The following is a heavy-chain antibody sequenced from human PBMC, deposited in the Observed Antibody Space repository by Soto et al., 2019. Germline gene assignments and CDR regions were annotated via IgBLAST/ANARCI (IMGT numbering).Heavy chain of an antibody. CDR1: GFTFSSYG. CDR3: AKDLGYCSGGSCYSFDHAFDI. Sequence: GGSLRLSCAASGFTFSSYGMHWVRQAPGKGLEWAAVISYDGSNKYYADSVKGRFTISRDNSKNTLYLQMNSLRAEDTAVYYCAKDLGYCSGGSCYSFDHAFDIWGQGTMVTVSS. D-gene: IGHD2-15*01. CDR2: ISYDGSNK. V-gene: IGHV3-30*18. J-gene: IGHJ3*02.